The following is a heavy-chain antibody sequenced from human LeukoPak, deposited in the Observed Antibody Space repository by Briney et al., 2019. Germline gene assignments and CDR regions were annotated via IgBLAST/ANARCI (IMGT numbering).Heavy chain of an antibody. V-gene: IGHV4-4*07. J-gene: IGHJ4*02. CDR2: IYTSGSP. CDR3: AMNSENYLNFDY. Sequence: NPSETLSLTCTVSGGSISRDYWSWIRQPAGKGLEWIGRIYTSGSPNYNPSLKSRVTMSVDTSKNQFSLKLTSVTAADTAVYYCAMNSENYLNFDYWGQGTLVTVSP. CDR1: GGSISRDY. D-gene: IGHD1-26*01.